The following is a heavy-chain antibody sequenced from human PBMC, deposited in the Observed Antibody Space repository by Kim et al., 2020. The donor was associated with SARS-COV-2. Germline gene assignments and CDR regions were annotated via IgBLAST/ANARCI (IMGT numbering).Heavy chain of an antibody. CDR1: GYTFTGYY. D-gene: IGHD5-18*01. CDR3: ARVSMATYYYYGMDV. Sequence: ASVKVSCKASGYTFTGYYMHWVRQAPGQGLEWMGRINPNSGGTNYAQKFQGRVTMTRDTSISTAYMELSRLRSDDTAVYYCARVSMATYYYYGMDVWGQGTTVTVSS. J-gene: IGHJ6*02. CDR2: INPNSGGT. V-gene: IGHV1-2*06.